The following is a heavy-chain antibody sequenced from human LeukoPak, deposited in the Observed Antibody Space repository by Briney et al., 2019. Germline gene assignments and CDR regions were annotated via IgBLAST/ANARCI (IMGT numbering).Heavy chain of an antibody. CDR2: IYTNTGNP. J-gene: IGHJ3*02. CDR1: GYTFTSYA. CDR3: GRGGWYSSSTDAFDI. Sequence: ASVKVSCKASGYTFTSYAMNWVRQAPGQGLEWMGWIYTNTGNPTYAQGFTGRFVFSLDTSVSTAYLQISSLKAEDTAVYYCGRGGWYSSSTDAFDIWGQGTTVTVSS. D-gene: IGHD6-13*01. V-gene: IGHV7-4-1*02.